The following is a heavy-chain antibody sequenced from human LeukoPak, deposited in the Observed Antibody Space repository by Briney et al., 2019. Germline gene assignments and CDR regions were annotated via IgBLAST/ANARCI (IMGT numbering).Heavy chain of an antibody. J-gene: IGHJ4*02. CDR3: ARGRGYSYGYFDF. CDR1: GFTFSIYE. V-gene: IGHV3-48*03. Sequence: GGSLRLSCAASGFTFSIYEMNWVRQAPGKGLEWVSYISTSDSPIYYADSVKGRFTISRDNAQKSLYVQMNSLRAEDTAVYYCARGRGYSYGYFDFWGQGTLVTVS. CDR2: ISTSDSPI. D-gene: IGHD5-18*01.